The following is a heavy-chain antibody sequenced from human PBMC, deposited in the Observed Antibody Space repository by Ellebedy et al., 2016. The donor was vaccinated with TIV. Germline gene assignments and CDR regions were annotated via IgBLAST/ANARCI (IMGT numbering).Heavy chain of an antibody. CDR2: IWYDGSNK. CDR1: GFPFSSYG. Sequence: PGGSLRLSCAASGFPFSSYGMHWVRQAPGQGLEWVAVIWYDGSNKYYADSVKGRFTISRDNSKNTLYLQMNSLRAEDTAVYYCARDGGSGSYNWFDPWGQGTLVTVSS. J-gene: IGHJ5*02. D-gene: IGHD3-10*01. CDR3: ARDGGSGSYNWFDP. V-gene: IGHV3-33*01.